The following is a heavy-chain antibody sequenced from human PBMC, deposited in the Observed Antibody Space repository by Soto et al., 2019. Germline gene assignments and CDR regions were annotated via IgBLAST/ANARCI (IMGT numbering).Heavy chain of an antibody. D-gene: IGHD5-12*01. V-gene: IGHV3-23*01. CDR3: AKDYAVIVATWFDY. Sequence: GGSLRLSCAASGFTFSSYAMSWVRQAPGKGLEWVSAISGSGGSTYYADSVKGRFTISRDNSKNSLYLQMNSLRAEDTAVYYCAKDYAVIVATWFDYWGQGTLVTVSS. CDR2: ISGSGGST. J-gene: IGHJ4*02. CDR1: GFTFSSYA.